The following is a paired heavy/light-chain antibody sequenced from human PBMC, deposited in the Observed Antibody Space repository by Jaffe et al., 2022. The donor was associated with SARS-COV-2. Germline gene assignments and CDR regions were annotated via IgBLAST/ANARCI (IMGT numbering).Light chain of an antibody. CDR2: GAS. Sequence: EIVLTQSPGTLSLSPGERATLSCRASQSVSSSYLAWYQQKPGQAPRLLIYGASSRATGIPDRFSGSGSGTDFTLTISRLEPEDFAVYYCQQYGSSPPSWTFGQGTKVEIK. J-gene: IGKJ1*01. V-gene: IGKV3-20*01. CDR1: QSVSSSY. CDR3: QQYGSSPPSWT.
Heavy chain of an antibody. CDR2: ISYDGSNK. Sequence: QVQLVESGGGVVQPGRSLRLSCAASGFTFSSYGMHWVRQAPGKGLEWVAVISYDGSNKYYADSVKGRFTISRDNSKNTLYLQMNSLRAEDTAVYYCANRAYYDFWSGYYEGLSEGMDVWGQGTTVTVSS. V-gene: IGHV3-30*18. CDR1: GFTFSSYG. J-gene: IGHJ6*02. D-gene: IGHD3-3*01. CDR3: ANRAYYDFWSGYYEGLSEGMDV.